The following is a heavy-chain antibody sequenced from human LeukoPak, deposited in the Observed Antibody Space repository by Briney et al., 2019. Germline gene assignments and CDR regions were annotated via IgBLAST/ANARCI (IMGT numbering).Heavy chain of an antibody. CDR1: GGSISSYY. J-gene: IGHJ5*02. Sequence: PSETLLTYTVSGGSISSYYWSWIRQPPGKGLEWIGYIYYSGSTNYNPSLKSRVTISVDTSKNQFSLKLSSVTAADTAVYYCARIPQRYGQWWFDPWGQGTLVTVSS. CDR2: IYYSGST. D-gene: IGHD5-18*01. V-gene: IGHV4-59*01. CDR3: ARIPQRYGQWWFDP.